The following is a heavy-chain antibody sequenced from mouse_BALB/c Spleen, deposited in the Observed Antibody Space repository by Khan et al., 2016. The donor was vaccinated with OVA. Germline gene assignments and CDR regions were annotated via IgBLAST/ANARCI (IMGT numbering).Heavy chain of an antibody. CDR2: IDPENGNT. CDR1: GFNIKDYY. Sequence: VQLKESGAELVMPGALVKLSYKASGFNIKDYYIHWVKQRPEQGLEWIGWIDPENGNTIYDPKFQGKATITADTSSNTAYLQLSSLTSEDTAVYYCTRDGYSPWFVYWGQGTLVTVSA. D-gene: IGHD2-3*01. V-gene: IGHV14-1*02. J-gene: IGHJ3*01. CDR3: TRDGYSPWFVY.